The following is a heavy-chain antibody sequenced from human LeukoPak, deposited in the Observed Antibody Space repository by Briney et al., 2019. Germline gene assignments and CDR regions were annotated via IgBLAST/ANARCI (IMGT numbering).Heavy chain of an antibody. J-gene: IGHJ6*04. V-gene: IGHV3-48*03. CDR1: GFTFTSYE. D-gene: IGHD3-10*02. Sequence: GGALRLSCAASGFTFTSYEMNWVRQAPGKGLEWVSYISSSGSTIYDADSVKGRFTISRDNAKNSLYLQMNSLRAEDTAVYYCAELGITMIGGVWGKGTTVTISS. CDR2: ISSSGSTI. CDR3: AELGITMIGGV.